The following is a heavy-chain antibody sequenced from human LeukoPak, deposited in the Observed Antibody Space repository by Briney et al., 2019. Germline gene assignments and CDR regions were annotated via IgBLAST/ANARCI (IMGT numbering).Heavy chain of an antibody. Sequence: ASVKVSCKASGYTFTGYYMHWARQAPGQGLEWMGWINPNSGGTNYAQKFQGRVTMTRDTSISTAYMELSRLRSDDTAVYYCARVPLYYYDSSGYYYGLVGAFDIWGQGTMVTVSS. CDR1: GYTFTGYY. CDR3: ARVPLYYYDSSGYYYGLVGAFDI. CDR2: INPNSGGT. V-gene: IGHV1-2*02. D-gene: IGHD3-22*01. J-gene: IGHJ3*02.